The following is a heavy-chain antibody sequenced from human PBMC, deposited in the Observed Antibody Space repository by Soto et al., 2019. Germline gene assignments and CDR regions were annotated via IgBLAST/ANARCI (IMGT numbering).Heavy chain of an antibody. CDR1: GYIFMTYA. Sequence: ASVKVSCKASGYIFMTYAMYWVRQAPGQSLEWMGWINAGNGNTKYSQKFQDRVTITRDTSANTVYMEVASLTFEDSAVYHCARDGVTYDYWGQGTLVTVSS. J-gene: IGHJ4*02. V-gene: IGHV1-3*01. CDR3: ARDGVTYDY. CDR2: INAGNGNT. D-gene: IGHD3-10*01.